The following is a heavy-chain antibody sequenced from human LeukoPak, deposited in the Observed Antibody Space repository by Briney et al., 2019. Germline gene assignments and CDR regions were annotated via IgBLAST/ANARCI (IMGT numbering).Heavy chain of an antibody. V-gene: IGHV4-4*07. Sequence: SETLSLTCTVSGGSISSYYWSWIRQPAGKGLEWIGRIYTSGSTNYNPSLKSRVTMSVDTSKNQFSLELSSVTAADTAVYYCAKSLPLYYYYGMDVWGQGTTVTVSS. J-gene: IGHJ6*02. CDR3: AKSLPLYYYYGMDV. CDR2: IYTSGST. CDR1: GGSISSYY.